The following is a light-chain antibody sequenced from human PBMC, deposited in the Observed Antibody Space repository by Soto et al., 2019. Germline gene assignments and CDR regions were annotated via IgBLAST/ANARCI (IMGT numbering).Light chain of an antibody. CDR1: ISDVGNYNY. V-gene: IGLV2-8*01. CDR3: TSYAAGKNVV. Sequence: QSALTQRPSASGSPVQSVTISCTRTISDVGNYNYVSWYQQYPGKAPKLMLYEVNKRPSGVPDRFSGSKSGNTASLTVSGLQAEDEADYYCTSYAAGKNVVFGGGTKVTVL. J-gene: IGLJ2*01. CDR2: EVN.